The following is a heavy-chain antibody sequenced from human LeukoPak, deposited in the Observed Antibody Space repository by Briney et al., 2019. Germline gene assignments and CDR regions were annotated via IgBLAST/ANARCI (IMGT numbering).Heavy chain of an antibody. CDR2: INWNGGST. V-gene: IGHV3-20*04. CDR1: GFTFDDYG. CDR3: ARDSHDYGELPWDFDY. Sequence: GGSLRLSCAASGFTFDDYGMSWVRQAPGKGLEWVSGINWNGGSTGYADSVRGRFTISRDNAKNSLYLQMNSLRAEDTAVYYCARDSHDYGELPWDFDYWGQGTLVTVSS. D-gene: IGHD4-17*01. J-gene: IGHJ4*02.